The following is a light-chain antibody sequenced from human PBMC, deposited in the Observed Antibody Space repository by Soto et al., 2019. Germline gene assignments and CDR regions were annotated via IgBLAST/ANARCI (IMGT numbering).Light chain of an antibody. CDR1: QTISTS. V-gene: IGKV1-39*01. CDR2: AAS. J-gene: IGKJ4*01. CDR3: QQSYSTPLT. Sequence: DIQMTQSPSSLSASVGDRVTITCRASQTISTSLNWYQQKPGKAPNLLIYAASSLQSGVPSRFSGSGSGTDFTLTISSLQPGDFATYYCQQSYSTPLTFGGGTKVEIK.